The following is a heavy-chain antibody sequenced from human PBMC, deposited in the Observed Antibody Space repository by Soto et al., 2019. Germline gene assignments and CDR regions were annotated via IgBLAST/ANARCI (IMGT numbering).Heavy chain of an antibody. V-gene: IGHV1-18*01. CDR3: VMVDNYVTPTPQDV. Sequence: QVQLVQSGDEVKKPGASVKVSCKASGYIFVNYGIAWVRQAPRQWLEWKGWISTYTGNTHSASKDQGRLTMTTDTSTSTADMYMGSLTSDDTAVYYCVMVDNYVTPTPQDVWGQGTTVAVAS. J-gene: IGHJ6*02. D-gene: IGHD3-16*01. CDR1: GYIFVNYG. CDR2: ISTYTGNT.